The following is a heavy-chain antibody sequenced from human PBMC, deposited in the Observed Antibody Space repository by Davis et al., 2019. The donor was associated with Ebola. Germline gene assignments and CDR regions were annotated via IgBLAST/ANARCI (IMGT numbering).Heavy chain of an antibody. CDR3: ARGIPYYYDILTGYYKDWYFDL. V-gene: IGHV4-59*01. J-gene: IGHJ2*01. CDR2: MYYSGST. Sequence: SEILSLTCTVSGGSISSYYLSWIRQPPGQGLEWNGYMYYSGSTNYNPSLKCRVTISVDTSKNQFSLKLSPVTAADTAVYYCARGIPYYYDILTGYYKDWYFDLWGRGTLVTVSS. CDR1: GGSISSYY. D-gene: IGHD3-9*01.